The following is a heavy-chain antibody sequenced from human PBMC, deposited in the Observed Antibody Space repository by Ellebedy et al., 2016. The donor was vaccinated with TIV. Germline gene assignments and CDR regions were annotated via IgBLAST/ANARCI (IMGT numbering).Heavy chain of an antibody. J-gene: IGHJ5*02. CDR2: IIPIFGTT. V-gene: IGHV1-69*13. CDR3: ARGGEHYGVTNWFNP. D-gene: IGHD4-17*01. CDR1: GGTFSIFG. Sequence: SVKVSXXASGGTFSIFGIGWVRQAPGQGLEWMGGIIPIFGTTHYAQIFQGRVTFTADESTTTAYMELSSLRPNDTAVYYCARGGEHYGVTNWFNPWGQGTLVTVSS.